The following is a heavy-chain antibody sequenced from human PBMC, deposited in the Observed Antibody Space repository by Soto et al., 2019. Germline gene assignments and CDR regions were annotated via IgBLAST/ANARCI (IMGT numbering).Heavy chain of an antibody. V-gene: IGHV3-30*18. CDR1: GSTFSNYG. CDR3: AQDTYYYDSSGYYVFDY. CDR2: ISYDGSNK. Sequence: QVQLVESGGGVVQPGRSLRLSCAASGSTFSNYGIHWVRQAPGEGLEWVAVISYDGSNKNYADSVKGRFTISRDNSKNTLYLQMNSLRAEDTAVYYCAQDTYYYDSSGYYVFDYWGQGTLVTVTS. D-gene: IGHD3-22*01. J-gene: IGHJ4*02.